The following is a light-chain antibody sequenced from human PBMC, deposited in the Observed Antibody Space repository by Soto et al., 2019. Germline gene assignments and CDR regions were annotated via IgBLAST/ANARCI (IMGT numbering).Light chain of an antibody. CDR2: GNG. CDR3: QSYDSSLSGWV. V-gene: IGLV1-40*01. CDR1: SSNIGAGY. Sequence: QSVLTQPPSVSGAPGQRVTISCTGSSSNIGAGYVHWYQQLPGTAPKLLIYGNGNRPSGVPDRFSGSKSGTSASLAITGLQAEDEADYYCQSYDSSLSGWVFGGGTKLTVL. J-gene: IGLJ3*02.